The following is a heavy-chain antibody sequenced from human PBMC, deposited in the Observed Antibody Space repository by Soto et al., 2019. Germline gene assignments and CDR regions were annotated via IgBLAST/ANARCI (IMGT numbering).Heavy chain of an antibody. Sequence: QVQLQESGPGLVKPSGTLSLTCAVSGGSVTISNWWSWVRQTPGKRLEWIGQIHHCGSTNYNPSLTSRVTISVDKSKNQFSLEMKSVTAADTAVYYCARGGYYFYLDVWGKGTTVTVSS. CDR2: IHHCGST. D-gene: IGHD1-26*01. CDR3: ARGGYYFYLDV. CDR1: GGSVTISNW. V-gene: IGHV4-4*02. J-gene: IGHJ6*03.